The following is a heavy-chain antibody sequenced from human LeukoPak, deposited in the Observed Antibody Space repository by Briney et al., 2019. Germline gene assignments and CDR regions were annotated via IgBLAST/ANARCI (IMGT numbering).Heavy chain of an antibody. CDR3: ARVPSGGNKFDP. V-gene: IGHV4-59*01. CDR2: MYNSGST. J-gene: IGHJ5*02. CDR1: GGSISSDY. Sequence: PSETLSLTCTVSGGSISSDYWSWIRQPPGKGLEWIGYMYNSGSTNYNPSLKSRLTISVDTSKNQFSLKLSSVTAADTAVYYCARVPSGGNKFDPWGQGTLVTVSS. D-gene: IGHD6-25*01.